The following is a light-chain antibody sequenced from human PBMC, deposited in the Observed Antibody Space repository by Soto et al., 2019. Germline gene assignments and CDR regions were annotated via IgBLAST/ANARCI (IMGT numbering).Light chain of an antibody. CDR2: EVS. CDR1: SSDVGSHNL. CDR3: FSYGGRRAV. Sequence: QSALTQPASVSGSPGQSITISCTGTSSDVGSHNLVSWYQQHPGQAPKLMIYEVSKRPLGVSTRFSASKSGNTASLTISGLQAEDEADYYCFSYGGRRAVFGGGTQLTVL. V-gene: IGLV2-23*02. J-gene: IGLJ7*01.